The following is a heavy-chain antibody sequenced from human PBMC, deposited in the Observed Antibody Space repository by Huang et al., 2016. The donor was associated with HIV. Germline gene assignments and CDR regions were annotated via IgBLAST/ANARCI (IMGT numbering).Heavy chain of an antibody. D-gene: IGHD1-1*01. CDR1: GGSFSGYY. CDR3: ARERMMSWLDDHDAFDI. J-gene: IGHJ3*02. Sequence: QVQLQQWGAGLLKPSEILSLTCAVYGGSFSGYYWSWIRQSPGKGLEWIGEINHSGSTNYNPSLKSRRTISVDTSKNQFSLKLSSVTAADTAVYYCARERMMSWLDDHDAFDIWGQGTMVTVSS. V-gene: IGHV4-34*01. CDR2: INHSGST.